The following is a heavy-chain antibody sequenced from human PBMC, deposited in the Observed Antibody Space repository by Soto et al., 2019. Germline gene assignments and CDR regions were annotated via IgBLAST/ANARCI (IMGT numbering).Heavy chain of an antibody. Sequence: SETLSLTCTVSGVPISSSSWLTWVRQPPGKGLEWVGEIYHSGSTNYNPSLKSRVAISVDKSKNQFSLKLTSVTAADTAVYYCAGGFGSGHYDYWGQGTLVTVSS. D-gene: IGHD3-10*01. V-gene: IGHV4-4*02. CDR2: IYHSGST. J-gene: IGHJ4*02. CDR1: GVPISSSSW. CDR3: AGGFGSGHYDY.